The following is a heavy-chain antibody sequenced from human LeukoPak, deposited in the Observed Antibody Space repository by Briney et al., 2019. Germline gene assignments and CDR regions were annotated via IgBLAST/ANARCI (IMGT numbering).Heavy chain of an antibody. J-gene: IGHJ4*02. Sequence: PGGSLRLSYAASGFTFSRYAMSWVRQAPGKGLEWLSTISGSGGITYNADSVKGRFTISRDNSENTLYLKMNSLRAEDTALYYCAKASVGATRVSYYWGQGTLVTVSS. CDR2: ISGSGGIT. D-gene: IGHD1-26*01. CDR1: GFTFSRYA. CDR3: AKASVGATRVSYY. V-gene: IGHV3-23*01.